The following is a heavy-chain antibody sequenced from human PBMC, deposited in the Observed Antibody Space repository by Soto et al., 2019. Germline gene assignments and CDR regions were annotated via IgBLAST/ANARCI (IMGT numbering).Heavy chain of an antibody. V-gene: IGHV5-51*01. Sequence: PVESLTICCQVSGYSFTTYGIGWVLQMPGKGLECMGVIYPGDSDTIYSPSFEGQVTISADKSISTAYLQWSSLKASDTAMYYCARGGADYYYDGNGYYQFDYWGQGTLVTVSS. CDR3: ARGGADYYYDGNGYYQFDY. CDR1: GYSFTTYG. D-gene: IGHD3-22*01. J-gene: IGHJ4*02. CDR2: IYPGDSDT.